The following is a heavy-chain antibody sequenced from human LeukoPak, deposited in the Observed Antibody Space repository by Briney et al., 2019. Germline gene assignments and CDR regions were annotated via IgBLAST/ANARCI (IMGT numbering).Heavy chain of an antibody. CDR2: IYYSGST. CDR3: AREGYGDYYFDY. Sequence: LRLSCAASGFTFSSYSMNWVRQPPGKGLEWIGYIYYSGSTYYNPSLKSRVTISVDTSKNQFSLKLSSVTAADTAVYYCAREGYGDYYFDYWGQGTLVTVSS. D-gene: IGHD4-17*01. CDR1: GFTFSSYS. J-gene: IGHJ4*02. V-gene: IGHV4-30-4*08.